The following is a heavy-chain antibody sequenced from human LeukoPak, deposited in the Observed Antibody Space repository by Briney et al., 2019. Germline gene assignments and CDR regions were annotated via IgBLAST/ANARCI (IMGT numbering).Heavy chain of an antibody. CDR2: INSDASTT. CDR1: GFTFSYYW. CDR3: ARVHNIDEP. J-gene: IGHJ5*02. D-gene: IGHD1-1*01. Sequence: GGSLRLSCAASGFTFSYYWMHWVRQAPGKGLVWVSHINSDASTTAYADSVRGRFTVSRDNAKNTLYLQMNSLRVEDTAMYYCARVHNIDEPWGQGTLVTVSS. V-gene: IGHV3-74*01.